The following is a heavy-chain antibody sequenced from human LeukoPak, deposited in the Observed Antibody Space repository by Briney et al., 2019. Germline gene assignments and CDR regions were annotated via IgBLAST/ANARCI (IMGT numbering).Heavy chain of an antibody. CDR3: ARARLEPFCWFDP. D-gene: IGHD1-1*01. CDR2: TYFRSKWYN. V-gene: IGHV6-1*01. J-gene: IGHJ5*02. Sequence: SQTLSLTCAISGDSVSINSAAWNWIRQSPSRGLEWLGKTYFRSKWYNDYAVSVRSRISVNADTSKNQFSLQLNSVTPEDTAVYYCARARLEPFCWFDPWGQGTLVTVSS. CDR1: GDSVSINSAA.